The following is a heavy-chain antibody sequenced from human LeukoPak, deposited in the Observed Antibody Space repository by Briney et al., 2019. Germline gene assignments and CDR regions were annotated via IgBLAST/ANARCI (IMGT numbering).Heavy chain of an antibody. CDR1: GFTFSSYE. CDR2: ISSSGSTI. CDR3: ARDRGAVGFDH. J-gene: IGHJ4*02. Sequence: GGSLRLSCAASGFTFSSYEMNWVRQAPGKGLEWVSYISSSGSTIYYADSVKGRFTISRDNAKKSLFLQMNSLRAEDTAVYYCARDRGAVGFDHWGQGTLVTVSS. D-gene: IGHD6-19*01. V-gene: IGHV3-48*03.